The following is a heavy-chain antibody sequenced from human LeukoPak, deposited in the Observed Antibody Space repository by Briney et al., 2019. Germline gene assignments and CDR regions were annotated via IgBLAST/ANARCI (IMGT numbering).Heavy chain of an antibody. CDR3: ARTLSESWGTPPAS. V-gene: IGHV3-48*04. CDR1: GLAFSGHA. D-gene: IGHD1-26*01. Sequence: GSLRLSCAASGLAFSGHAMTWVRQAPGKGLEWVSYISNSCDTIYYGGSVQGRFTISRDNDKNSLYLQMNSLRGEDSAVYYCARTLSESWGTPPASWGQGTLVTVSS. CDR2: ISNSCDTI. J-gene: IGHJ4*02.